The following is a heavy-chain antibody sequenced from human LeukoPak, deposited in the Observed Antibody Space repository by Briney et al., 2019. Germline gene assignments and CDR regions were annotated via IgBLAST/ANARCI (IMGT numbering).Heavy chain of an antibody. J-gene: IGHJ5*02. CDR2: ISSSGSTI. V-gene: IGHV3-11*04. CDR3: ARWSVLLWFGEFDP. CDR1: GFTFSDYY. Sequence: NPGGSLRLSCAASGFTFSDYYMSWIRQAPGKGLEWVSYISSSGSTIYYADSVKGRFTISRDNAKNSLYLQMNNLRAEDTAVYYCARWSVLLWFGEFDPWGQGTLVTVSS. D-gene: IGHD3-10*01.